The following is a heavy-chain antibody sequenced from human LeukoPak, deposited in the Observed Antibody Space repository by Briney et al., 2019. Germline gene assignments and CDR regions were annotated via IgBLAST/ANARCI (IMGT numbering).Heavy chain of an antibody. V-gene: IGHV3-21*01. CDR2: ISSSSSYI. D-gene: IGHD2-2*01. CDR3: ARLGYCSSTSCSIDY. J-gene: IGHJ4*02. Sequence: GGSLRLSCAASGFTFSTYSMSWVRQAPGKGLEWVSFISSSSSYIYYADSVKGRFTISRDNAKNSLYLQMNSLRAEDTAVYYCARLGYCSSTSCSIDYWGQGTLVTVSS. CDR1: GFTFSTYS.